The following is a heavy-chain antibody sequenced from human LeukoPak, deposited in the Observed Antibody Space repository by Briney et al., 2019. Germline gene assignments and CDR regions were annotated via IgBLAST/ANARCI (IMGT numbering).Heavy chain of an antibody. D-gene: IGHD1-26*01. CDR2: ISGSGGST. CDR1: RFTFSNYA. CDR3: ARVVGAFLFDY. V-gene: IGHV3-23*01. J-gene: IGHJ4*02. Sequence: GGSLRLSCAASRFTFSNYAMSWVRQAPGKGLEWVSAISGSGGSTYYADSVKGRFTISRDNSKNTLYLQMNSLRAEDTAVYYCARVVGAFLFDYWGQGTLVTVSS.